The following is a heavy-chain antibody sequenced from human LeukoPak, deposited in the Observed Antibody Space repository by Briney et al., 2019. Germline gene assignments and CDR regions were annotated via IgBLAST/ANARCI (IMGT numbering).Heavy chain of an antibody. V-gene: IGHV3-74*01. D-gene: IGHD4-17*01. J-gene: IGHJ3*02. CDR1: GFTFSSYW. CDR2: INSDETIS. CDR3: AKGYGDHTLMQDAFDI. Sequence: PGGSLRLSCAASGFTFSSYWMHWVRQVPNQGLMWVSRINSDETISEYVDSVNGRFTISRDNAKNTLYLQMNSLRAEDMALYYCAKGYGDHTLMQDAFDIWGQGTMVTVSS.